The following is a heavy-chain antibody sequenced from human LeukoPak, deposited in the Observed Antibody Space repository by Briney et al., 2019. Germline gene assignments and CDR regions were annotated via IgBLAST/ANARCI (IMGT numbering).Heavy chain of an antibody. CDR3: AKGHSGWYPSPGYD. CDR1: GFTFDDYA. V-gene: IGHV3-9*01. D-gene: IGHD6-19*01. CDR2: ISWNSGSI. J-gene: IGHJ4*02. Sequence: GRSLRLSCAASGFTFDDYAMHWARHAPGKGLEWVSGISWNSGSIGYADSVKGRFTISRDNAKNSLYLQMNSLRAEDTALYYCAKGHSGWYPSPGYDWGQGTLVTVSS.